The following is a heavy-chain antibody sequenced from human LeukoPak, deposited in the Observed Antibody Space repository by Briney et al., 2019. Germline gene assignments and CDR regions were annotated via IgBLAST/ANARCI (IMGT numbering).Heavy chain of an antibody. CDR2: INHSGST. CDR1: GGSFSGYY. V-gene: IGHV4-34*01. J-gene: IGHJ5*02. Sequence: SETLSLTCAVYGGSFSGYYWSWIRQPPGKGLEWIGEINHSGSTNYNPPLKSRVTISVDTSKNQFSLKLSSVTAADTAVYYCARVGRVGLLGPNWFDPWGQGTLVTVSS. D-gene: IGHD3-16*01. CDR3: ARVGRVGLLGPNWFDP.